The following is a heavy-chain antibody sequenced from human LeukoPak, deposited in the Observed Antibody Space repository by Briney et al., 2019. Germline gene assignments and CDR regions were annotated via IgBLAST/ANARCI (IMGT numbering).Heavy chain of an antibody. CDR1: GFTFSSFA. V-gene: IGHV3-23*01. J-gene: IGHJ4*02. CDR3: ATRRAYYFDY. CDR2: IGSRGDTT. Sequence: GGSLRLSCAASGFTFSSFAMSWVRQAPGEGLEWVSAIGSRGDTTYYADSLKGRFTISRDYSKNTLYLQMNSLRAEDTAVYYCATRRAYYFDYWGQGTLVTVSS.